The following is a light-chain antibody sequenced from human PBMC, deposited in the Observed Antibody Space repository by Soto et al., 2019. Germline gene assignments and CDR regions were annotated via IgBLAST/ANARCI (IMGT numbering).Light chain of an antibody. V-gene: IGLV2-8*01. J-gene: IGLJ2*01. Sequence: QSALTQPPSASGSPGQSVTLSCTGTSSDVVTYNFEYVSWYQHHPGRAPKLIIYDVTKRPSGVPDRFAGSKSGSTASLAVSGLQAEDEDVYYCRSNAGGDLVFVGGTKLTVL. CDR2: DVT. CDR1: SSDVVTYNFEY. CDR3: RSNAGGDLV.